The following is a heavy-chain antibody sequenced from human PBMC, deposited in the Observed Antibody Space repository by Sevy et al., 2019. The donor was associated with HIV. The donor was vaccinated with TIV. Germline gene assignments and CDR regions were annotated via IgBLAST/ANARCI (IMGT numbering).Heavy chain of an antibody. Sequence: GGSLRLSCTASGFTFGDYAMSWFRQAPGKGLEWVGFIRSKAYGGTTEYAASVKGRFTISRDDSKRMAYLKMNSLKTEDTAVYYCTRGGSSWYFSADYWGQGTLVTVSS. CDR3: TRGGSSWYFSADY. J-gene: IGHJ4*02. D-gene: IGHD6-13*01. CDR2: IRSKAYGGTT. CDR1: GFTFGDYA. V-gene: IGHV3-49*03.